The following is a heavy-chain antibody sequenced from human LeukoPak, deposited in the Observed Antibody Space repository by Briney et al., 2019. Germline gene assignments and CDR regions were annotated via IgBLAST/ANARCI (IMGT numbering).Heavy chain of an antibody. Sequence: GGSLRLSCAASGFTFSSYEMNWVRQAPGKGLEWVSYISSSGSTIYYADSVKGRFTISRNNAKNSLYLQMNSLRAEDTAVYYCARESRLGTIFGVVIPYYGMDVWGQGTTVTVSS. CDR3: ARESRLGTIFGVVIPYYGMDV. D-gene: IGHD3-3*01. CDR2: ISSSGSTI. J-gene: IGHJ6*02. V-gene: IGHV3-48*03. CDR1: GFTFSSYE.